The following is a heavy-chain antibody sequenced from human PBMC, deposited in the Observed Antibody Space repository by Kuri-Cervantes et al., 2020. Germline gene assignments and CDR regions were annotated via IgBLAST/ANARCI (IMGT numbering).Heavy chain of an antibody. J-gene: IGHJ3*02. V-gene: IGHV1-3*01. CDR3: ARGSLVYFDWLLNIQDDAFDI. Sequence: ASVKVSCKASGYTFTSYAMHWVRQAPGQRLEWMGWINAGNGNTKYSQKFQGRVTITRDTSASTAYMELSSLRSEDTAVYYCARGSLVYFDWLLNIQDDAFDIWGQGTMVTVSS. CDR1: GYTFTSYA. CDR2: INAGNGNT. D-gene: IGHD3-9*01.